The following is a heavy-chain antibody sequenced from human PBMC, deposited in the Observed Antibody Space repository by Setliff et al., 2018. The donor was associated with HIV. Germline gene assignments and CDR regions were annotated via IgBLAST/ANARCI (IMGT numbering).Heavy chain of an antibody. CDR3: ARVHRGGVGRQHWRSFDY. CDR1: GFTFNIYA. D-gene: IGHD1-1*01. J-gene: IGHJ4*02. CDR2: ISFSGNTI. Sequence: PGGSLRLSCAASGFTFNIYAMSWVRQAPGKGLEWVSYISFSGNTIYYRDSVRGRFTIARDNARNSLYLQMNSLKADDTAVYFCARVHRGGVGRQHWRSFDYWGQGTLVTVSS. V-gene: IGHV3-11*01.